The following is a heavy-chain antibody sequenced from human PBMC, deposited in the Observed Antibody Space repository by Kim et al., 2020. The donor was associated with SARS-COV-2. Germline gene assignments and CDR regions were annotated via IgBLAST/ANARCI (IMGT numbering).Heavy chain of an antibody. CDR2: IIANNGNT. CDR1: GYTFTSYG. J-gene: IGHJ6*02. Sequence: ASVKVSCKASGYTFTSYGISWVRQAPGQGLEWMGWIIANNGNTNYAQKFQGRVTITTDTSTSTAYMELRSLRSDDTAVYYCARGRWFGELLFGSYYYYGMGVWGRGTADPV. D-gene: IGHD3-10*01. V-gene: IGHV1-18*01. CDR3: ARGRWFGELLFGSYYYYGMGV.